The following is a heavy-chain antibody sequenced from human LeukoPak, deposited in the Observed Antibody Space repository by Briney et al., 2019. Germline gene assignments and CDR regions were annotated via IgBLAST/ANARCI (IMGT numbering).Heavy chain of an antibody. D-gene: IGHD3-22*01. Sequence: ASVKVSCKASGYTFTSYGISWVRQAPGQGLEWMGWISAYNGNTNYAQKLQGRVTMTTDTSTSTAYMELRSLRSDDTAVYYCARDLSRYYDSSGYYYLNYWGQETLVTVSS. CDR3: ARDLSRYYDSSGYYYLNY. J-gene: IGHJ4*02. V-gene: IGHV1-18*01. CDR1: GYTFTSYG. CDR2: ISAYNGNT.